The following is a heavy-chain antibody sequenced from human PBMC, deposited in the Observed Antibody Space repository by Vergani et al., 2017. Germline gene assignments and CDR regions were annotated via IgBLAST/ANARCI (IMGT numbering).Heavy chain of an antibody. CDR2: ISGRGDDT. D-gene: IGHD4-11*01. CDR3: VRLAYSNSEEPFNYRPFDP. J-gene: IGHJ5*02. CDR1: GFTFENFA. Sequence: EVRLSESGGGLVPPGGSLRLSCVASGFTFENFAMAWVRQAPGQGLEWISTISGRGDDTYFADSVKGRFTVSRDNSKNSLFLQLNSLRTEDTGVYYCVRLAYSNSEEPFNYRPFDPWGLGILVTVSA. V-gene: IGHV3-23*01.